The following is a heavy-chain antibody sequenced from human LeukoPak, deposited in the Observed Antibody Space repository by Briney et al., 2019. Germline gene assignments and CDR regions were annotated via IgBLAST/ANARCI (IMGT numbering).Heavy chain of an antibody. D-gene: IGHD2-8*01. CDR1: GGTFSSYA. CDR2: IIPILGIP. CDR3: AREGVSIVLMVYASVDWFDP. Sequence: SVKVSCKASGGTFSSYAISWVRQAPGQGLEWMGRIIPILGIPNYAQKFQGRVTITADKSTSTAYMELSSLRSEDTAVYYCAREGVSIVLMVYASVDWFDPWGQGTLVTASS. V-gene: IGHV1-69*04. J-gene: IGHJ5*02.